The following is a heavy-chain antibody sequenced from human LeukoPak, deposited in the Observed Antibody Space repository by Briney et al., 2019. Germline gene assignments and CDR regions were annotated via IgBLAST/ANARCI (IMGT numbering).Heavy chain of an antibody. CDR2: ISSSSSIT. J-gene: IGHJ4*02. D-gene: IGHD1-26*01. CDR3: ARDEVGAPTPFDY. Sequence: GGSLRLSCAASGFTFSSYTMNWVRQAPGKGLEWVSYISSSSSITYYADSVKGRFTISRDNAKNSLYLQMNSLRAEDTAVYYCARDEVGAPTPFDYWGQGTLVTVSS. V-gene: IGHV3-48*01. CDR1: GFTFSSYT.